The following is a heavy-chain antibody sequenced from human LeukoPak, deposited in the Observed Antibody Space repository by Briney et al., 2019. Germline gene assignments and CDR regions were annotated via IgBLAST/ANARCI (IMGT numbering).Heavy chain of an antibody. J-gene: IGHJ6*02. Sequence: GGSLRLSCAASGFTFSSYAMHWVRQAQGKGLEWVAVISYDGSNKYYADSVKGRFTISRDNSKNTLYLQMNSLRAEDTAVYYCARDQNSSGWYALYYYYYGMDVWGQGTTVTVSS. CDR1: GFTFSSYA. V-gene: IGHV3-30*04. CDR3: ARDQNSSGWYALYYYYYGMDV. D-gene: IGHD6-19*01. CDR2: ISYDGSNK.